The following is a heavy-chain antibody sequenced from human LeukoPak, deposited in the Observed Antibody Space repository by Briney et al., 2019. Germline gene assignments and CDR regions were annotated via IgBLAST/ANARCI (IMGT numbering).Heavy chain of an antibody. Sequence: SETLSLTCTVSGGSISSYYWSWIRQPPGRGLEWIGYIYYSGSTNYNPSLKSRVTISVDASKNQFSLKLSSVTAADTAVYYCARHENPSSSWSPVGYWGQGTLVTVSS. D-gene: IGHD6-13*01. CDR3: ARHENPSSSWSPVGY. CDR2: IYYSGST. V-gene: IGHV4-59*08. CDR1: GGSISSYY. J-gene: IGHJ4*02.